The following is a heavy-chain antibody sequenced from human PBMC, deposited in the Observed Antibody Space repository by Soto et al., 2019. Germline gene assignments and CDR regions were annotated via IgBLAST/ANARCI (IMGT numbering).Heavy chain of an antibody. CDR3: ARGPTTDKVDF. CDR1: GGSINSVDYY. J-gene: IGHJ4*02. CDR2: IYDSGKT. D-gene: IGHD4-17*01. V-gene: IGHV4-30-4*01. Sequence: QVQLQESGPGLVKPSQTLSLTCTVSGGSINSVDYYWSWIRQPPGKGLEWIGHIYDSGKTYSNPSRKSQVTISVDTSKSQFSLKLTSVTAADTAVYYCARGPTTDKVDFWGQGTLVTVSS.